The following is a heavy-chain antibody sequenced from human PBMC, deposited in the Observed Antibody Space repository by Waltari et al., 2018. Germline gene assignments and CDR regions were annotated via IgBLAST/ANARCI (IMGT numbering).Heavy chain of an antibody. D-gene: IGHD1-26*01. J-gene: IGHJ4*02. CDR3: ARRIVGATPFDY. CDR1: GGSISSSSYY. V-gene: IGHV4-39*07. CDR2: IYYSGST. Sequence: QLQLQESGPGLVKPSETLSLTCTVSGGSISSSSYYWGWIRQSPGKGLEWIGSIYYSGSTYYNPSLKSRVTISVDTSKNQFSLKLSSVTAADTAVYYCARRIVGATPFDYWGQGTLVTVSS.